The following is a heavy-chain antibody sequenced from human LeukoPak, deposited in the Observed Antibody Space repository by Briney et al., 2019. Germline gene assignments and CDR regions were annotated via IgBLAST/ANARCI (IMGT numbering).Heavy chain of an antibody. CDR3: AKDQVGALDP. D-gene: IGHD1-26*01. Sequence: GGSLRLSCAASGFTFSSYGMHWVRQAPGKGLEWVAVISYDGSNKYYADSVKGRFTISRDNSKNTLYLQMNSLRAEDTAVYYCAKDQVGALDPWGQGTLVTVSS. CDR1: GFTFSSYG. J-gene: IGHJ5*02. CDR2: ISYDGSNK. V-gene: IGHV3-30*18.